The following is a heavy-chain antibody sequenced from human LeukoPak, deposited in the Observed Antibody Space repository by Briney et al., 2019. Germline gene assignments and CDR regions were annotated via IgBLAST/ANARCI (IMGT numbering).Heavy chain of an antibody. CDR1: GFTFSSYW. J-gene: IGHJ2*01. Sequence: PGGSLRLSCAASGFTFSSYWMNWVRQAPGKGLVWVSRIASDGSSTTYADSVKGRFSISRDNAKNTLYLQMNSLRAEDTAVYFCARGYWNFGLWGRGTQVTVSS. V-gene: IGHV3-74*01. CDR3: ARGYWNFGL. CDR2: IASDGSST.